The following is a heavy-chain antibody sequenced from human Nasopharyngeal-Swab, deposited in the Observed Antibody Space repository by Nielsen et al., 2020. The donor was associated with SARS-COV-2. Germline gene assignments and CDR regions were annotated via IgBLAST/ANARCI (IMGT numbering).Heavy chain of an antibody. Sequence: GESLKISCAASGFTFSSYGMHWVRQAPGKGLEWVAVIWYDGSNKYYADSVKGRFTISRDNSKNTLYLQMNSLRAEDTAVYYCARDWYSSSSDHDYYGMDVWGQGTTVTVSS. D-gene: IGHD6-6*01. J-gene: IGHJ6*02. V-gene: IGHV3-33*01. CDR3: ARDWYSSSSDHDYYGMDV. CDR1: GFTFSSYG. CDR2: IWYDGSNK.